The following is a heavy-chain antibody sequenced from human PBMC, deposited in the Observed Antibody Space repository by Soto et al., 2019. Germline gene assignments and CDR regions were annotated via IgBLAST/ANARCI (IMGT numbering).Heavy chain of an antibody. V-gene: IGHV3-33*01. Sequence: QVQLVESGGAVVQPGRSLRLSCATSGFTFSSNGMHWVRQAPGKGLEWVAIIWYDGSNEYYADSVKGRFTISRDNSKNTLFLQMNSLRAEDTAVYYCAREVRNGGFDIWGQGTMVTVSS. CDR3: AREVRNGGFDI. CDR1: GFTFSSNG. CDR2: IWYDGSNE. J-gene: IGHJ3*02. D-gene: IGHD2-8*01.